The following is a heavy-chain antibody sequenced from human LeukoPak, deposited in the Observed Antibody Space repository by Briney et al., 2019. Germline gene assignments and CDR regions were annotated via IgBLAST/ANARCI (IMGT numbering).Heavy chain of an antibody. D-gene: IGHD1-14*01. J-gene: IGHJ4*02. CDR3: AKDGGITGTPFDY. CDR1: GFTFSSYG. CDR2: IWYDGSNK. V-gene: IGHV3-33*06. Sequence: GGSLRLTCAASGFTFSSYGMHWVRQAPGKGLEWVAVIWYDGSNKYYADSVRGRFTISRDNSKNTPYLQMNSLRAEDTAVYYCAKDGGITGTPFDYWGQGTLVTVSS.